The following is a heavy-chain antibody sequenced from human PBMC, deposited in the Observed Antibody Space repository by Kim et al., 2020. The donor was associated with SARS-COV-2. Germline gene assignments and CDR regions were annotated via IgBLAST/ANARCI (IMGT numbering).Heavy chain of an antibody. V-gene: IGHV1-46*01. J-gene: IGHJ4*02. D-gene: IGHD6-13*01. Sequence: YAQSVQGRVTMTRDTSTSTVDMELGSLRYEDTAVYYCAREGSSKEFDYWGQGTLVTVSS. CDR3: AREGSSKEFDY.